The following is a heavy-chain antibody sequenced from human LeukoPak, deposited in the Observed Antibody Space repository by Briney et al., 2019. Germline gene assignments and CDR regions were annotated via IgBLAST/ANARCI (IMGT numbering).Heavy chain of an antibody. Sequence: PSETLSLTCSVSGDSISSNSYYWGWFRQPPGKGLEWIGNIYYSGSTNYNPSLKSRVTISLDTSKNQFSLKLNSVTAADTAVYYCASHYGSGSFYSPFDYWGQGTLVTVSS. CDR1: GDSISSNSYY. D-gene: IGHD3-10*01. CDR3: ASHYGSGSFYSPFDY. J-gene: IGHJ4*02. CDR2: IYYSGST. V-gene: IGHV4-39*07.